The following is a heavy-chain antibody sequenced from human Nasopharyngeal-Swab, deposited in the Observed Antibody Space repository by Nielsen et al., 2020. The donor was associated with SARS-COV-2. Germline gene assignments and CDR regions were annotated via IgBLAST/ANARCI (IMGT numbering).Heavy chain of an antibody. Sequence: TLSLTCTVSGGSISSGGYYWSWIRQHPGKGLEWIGYIYYSGSTYYNPSLKSRVTISVDKSKNQFSLKLSSVTAADTAVYYCARAQSITMIIGAFDIWGQGTMVTVSS. J-gene: IGHJ3*02. CDR1: GGSISSGGYY. D-gene: IGHD3-22*01. CDR2: IYYSGST. CDR3: ARAQSITMIIGAFDI. V-gene: IGHV4-31*03.